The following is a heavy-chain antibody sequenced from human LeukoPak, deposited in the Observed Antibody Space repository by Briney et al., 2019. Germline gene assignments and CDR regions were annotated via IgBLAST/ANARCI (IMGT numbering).Heavy chain of an antibody. V-gene: IGHV3-21*01. CDR2: IRGSSNYI. D-gene: IGHD6-6*01. CDR3: ARDRPLQQLVGYYFDY. Sequence: GGSLRLSCAASGFTFSTYSMNWVRQAPGKGLEWVSSIRGSSNYIYYADSVKGRFTISRDNAKNSLYLQMNSLRAEDTAVYYCARDRPLQQLVGYYFDYWGQGTLVTVSS. J-gene: IGHJ4*02. CDR1: GFTFSTYS.